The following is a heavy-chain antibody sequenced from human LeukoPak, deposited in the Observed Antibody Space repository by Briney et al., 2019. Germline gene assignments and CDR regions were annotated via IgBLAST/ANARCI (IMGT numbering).Heavy chain of an antibody. J-gene: IGHJ4*02. CDR3: ASAATFSVDY. D-gene: IGHD2-15*01. CDR1: GGSFSGYY. Sequence: SETLSLTCAVYGGSFSGYYWGWIRQPPGKGLEWIGSLYYSGSTHYNPSLKSRVTMSVDTSKNQFSLKLSSVTAADTAVYFCASAATFSVDYWGQGTLVTVSS. CDR2: LYYSGST. V-gene: IGHV4-34*01.